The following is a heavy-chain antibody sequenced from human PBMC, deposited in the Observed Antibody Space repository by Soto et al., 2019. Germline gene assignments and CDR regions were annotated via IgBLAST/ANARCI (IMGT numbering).Heavy chain of an antibody. CDR2: IYYTRST. Sequence: SETLSLTCSVSGASISGASYYWTWIRQLPGKGLEWIGYIYYTRSTYYNPSLKSRITMSEDTSKNLFSLTLSSVTAADTAVYFCVREDDGGDRDYYGLDVWGQGTMVTVSS. CDR1: GASISGASYY. D-gene: IGHD2-21*02. V-gene: IGHV4-30-4*01. CDR3: VREDDGGDRDYYGLDV. J-gene: IGHJ6*02.